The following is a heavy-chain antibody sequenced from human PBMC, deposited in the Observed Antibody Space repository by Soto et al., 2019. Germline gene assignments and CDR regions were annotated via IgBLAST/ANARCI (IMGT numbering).Heavy chain of an antibody. V-gene: IGHV1-46*01. J-gene: IGHJ5*02. CDR3: ATGADTAMVASSWFDP. CDR1: GYTFTSYY. Sequence: ASVKGSCKASGYTFTSYYMHWVRQAPGQGLEWMGIINPSGGSTSYAQKFQGRVTITADESTSTAYMELSSLRSEDTAVYYCATGADTAMVASSWFDPWGQGTLVTVSS. CDR2: INPSGGST. D-gene: IGHD5-18*01.